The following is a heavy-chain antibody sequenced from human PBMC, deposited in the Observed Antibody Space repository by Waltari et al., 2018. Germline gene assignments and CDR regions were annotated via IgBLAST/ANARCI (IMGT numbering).Heavy chain of an antibody. J-gene: IGHJ3*02. CDR3: ARLTLIYYDSSGYYFDAFDI. CDR1: GYSFTSYW. Sequence: EVQLVQSGAEVNKPGESLKISCKGSGYSFTSYWIGWVRQMPGKGLEWMVIIYPGDSDTRYSPSFQGQVTISADKSISTAYLQWSSLKASDTAMYYCARLTLIYYDSSGYYFDAFDIWGQGTMVTVSS. CDR2: IYPGDSDT. V-gene: IGHV5-51*03. D-gene: IGHD3-22*01.